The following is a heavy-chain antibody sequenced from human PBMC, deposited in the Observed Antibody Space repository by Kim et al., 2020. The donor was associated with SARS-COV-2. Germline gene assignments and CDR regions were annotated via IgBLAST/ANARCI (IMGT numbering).Heavy chain of an antibody. CDR2: IYTSGST. J-gene: IGHJ3*02. D-gene: IGHD3-22*01. CDR1: GGSISSGSYY. V-gene: IGHV4-61*02. CDR3: ARWYYYDSSGYSPYDAFDI. Sequence: SETLSLTCTVSGGSISSGSYYWSWIRQPAGKGLEWIGRIYTSGSTNYNPSLKSRVTISVDTSKNQFSLKLSSVTAADTAVYYCARWYYYDSSGYSPYDAFDIWGKGTMVTVSS.